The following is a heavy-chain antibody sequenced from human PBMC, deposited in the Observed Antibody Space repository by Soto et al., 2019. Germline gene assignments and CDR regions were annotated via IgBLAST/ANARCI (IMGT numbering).Heavy chain of an antibody. CDR3: GSSHEADYYYYYYMDV. V-gene: IGHV1-69*02. CDR1: GGTFSSYT. J-gene: IGHJ6*03. D-gene: IGHD2-15*01. CDR2: IIPILGIA. Sequence: ASVKVSCKASGGTFSSYTISWVRQAPGQGLEWMGRIIPILGIANYAQKFQGRVTITADKSTSTAYMELSSLRSEDTAVYYCGSSHEADYYYYYYMDVWGKGTTVTVSS.